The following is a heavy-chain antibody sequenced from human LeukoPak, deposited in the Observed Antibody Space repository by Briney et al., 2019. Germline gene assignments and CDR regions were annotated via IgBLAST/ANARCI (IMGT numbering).Heavy chain of an antibody. Sequence: GGSLRLSCAASGFTFSSYGMSWVRQAPGKGLEWVSAISGSGGSTYYADSVKGRFTISRDNSKNTLYLQMNSLRAEDTAVYYCAKRLYSGSFQPFDYWGQGTLVTVSS. CDR3: AKRLYSGSFQPFDY. J-gene: IGHJ4*02. CDR1: GFTFSSYG. V-gene: IGHV3-23*01. D-gene: IGHD1-26*01. CDR2: ISGSGGST.